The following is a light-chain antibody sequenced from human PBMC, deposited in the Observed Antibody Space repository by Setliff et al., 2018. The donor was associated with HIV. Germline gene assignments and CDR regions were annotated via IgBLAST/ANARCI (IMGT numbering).Light chain of an antibody. CDR3: CSYAGSDTFVV. V-gene: IGLV2-23*02. CDR2: EVN. J-gene: IGLJ1*01. Sequence: QSALTQPASVSGSPGQSITISCTGTSSDIGSYNRVSWYQQRPGTAPNLIIYEVNKRPSGVSNRFSGSKSGNTASLAISGLQADDEADYYCCSYAGSDTFVVFGTGTKVTVL. CDR1: SSDIGSYNR.